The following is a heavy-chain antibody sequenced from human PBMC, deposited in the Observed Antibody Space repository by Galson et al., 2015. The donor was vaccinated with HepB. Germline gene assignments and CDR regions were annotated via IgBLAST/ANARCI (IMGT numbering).Heavy chain of an antibody. J-gene: IGHJ3*01. V-gene: IGHV3-48*03. CDR2: IGGSGSPI. Sequence: LSLTCAVSGGSISSSNWWSWVRQAPGKGLEWVSYIGGSGSPIFYADSVKGRFTISRDNAKNSLYLQMSSLRAEDTAVYYCAREGVTLVRGVTLAAADDAFDVWGQGTMVIVSS. CDR1: GGSISSSN. CDR3: AREGVTLVRGVTLAAADDAFDV. D-gene: IGHD3-10*01.